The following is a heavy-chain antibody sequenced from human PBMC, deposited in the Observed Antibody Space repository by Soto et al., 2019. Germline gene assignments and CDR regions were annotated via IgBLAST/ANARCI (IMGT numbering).Heavy chain of an antibody. Sequence: EVQLEESVGGLVQPGGSLRLSCAASGFSFRSYSMNWVRQAPGKGQEWLSDISSSSYTIYYADSVKGRFTISRDNAKNSLYLQMDSLRAEDTAVYYCARELEYCSNGVCYPYFDSWGQGTLVTVSS. V-gene: IGHV3-48*04. CDR3: ARELEYCSNGVCYPYFDS. CDR1: GFSFRSYS. D-gene: IGHD2-8*01. J-gene: IGHJ4*02. CDR2: ISSSSYTI.